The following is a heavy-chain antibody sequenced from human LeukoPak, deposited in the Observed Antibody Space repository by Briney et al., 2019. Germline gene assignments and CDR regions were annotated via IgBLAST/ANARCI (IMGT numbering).Heavy chain of an antibody. CDR3: ARDRYSYGYYYYYGMDV. V-gene: IGHV3-48*02. Sequence: GSLRLSCAASGFTFSSYSMNWVRQAPGKGLEWVSYISSSSSTIYYADSVKGRFTISRDNAKNSLYLQMNSLRDEDTAVYYCARDRYSYGYYYYYGMDVWGQGTTVTVSS. J-gene: IGHJ6*02. CDR1: GFTFSSYS. D-gene: IGHD5-18*01. CDR2: ISSSSSTI.